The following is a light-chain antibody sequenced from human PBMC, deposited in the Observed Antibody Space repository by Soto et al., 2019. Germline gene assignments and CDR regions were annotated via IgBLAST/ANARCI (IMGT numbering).Light chain of an antibody. V-gene: IGKV3-11*01. CDR2: DAS. CDR3: QQRSDWPLT. Sequence: EIVLTQSPATLSLSPGERATLSCRASQSISSHLAWYQQKPGQAPRLLMYDASKRDTGIPARFSGSGSGTDFTLTISSLEPEDCAVYYCQQRSDWPLTFGGGTKVEIK. CDR1: QSISSH. J-gene: IGKJ4*01.